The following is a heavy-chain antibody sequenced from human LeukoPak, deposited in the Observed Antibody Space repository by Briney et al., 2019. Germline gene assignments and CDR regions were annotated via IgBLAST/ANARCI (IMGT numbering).Heavy chain of an antibody. V-gene: IGHV3-23*01. Sequence: PGGSLRLSCAASGISFSSYWMNWVRQAPGKGLEWVSNVSGSGRGENTYYADSVKGRFTISRDNSKNTLILQMNSLRAEDTAVYYCAKDDGWVQYANWGQGTLVTVSS. CDR1: GISFSSYW. J-gene: IGHJ4*02. CDR2: VSGSGRGENT. CDR3: AKDDGWVQYAN. D-gene: IGHD5-24*01.